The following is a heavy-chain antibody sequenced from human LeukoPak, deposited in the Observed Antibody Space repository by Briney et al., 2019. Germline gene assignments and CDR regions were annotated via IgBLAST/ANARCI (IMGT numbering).Heavy chain of an antibody. CDR1: GFTFTSYA. V-gene: IGHV3-23*01. Sequence: GGSLRLSCAASGFTFTSYAMSWVRQAPGKGREWVSAISGSGGSTYYADSVKGRFTISRDNSKSTLFLQMNSLRAEDTAVYYCAKDPRVGSRVATPCHWGQGTLVTVSS. CDR2: ISGSGGST. CDR3: AKDPRVGSRVATPCH. J-gene: IGHJ4*02. D-gene: IGHD5-24*01.